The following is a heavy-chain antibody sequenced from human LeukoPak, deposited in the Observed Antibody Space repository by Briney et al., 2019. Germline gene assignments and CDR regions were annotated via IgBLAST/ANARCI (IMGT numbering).Heavy chain of an antibody. J-gene: IGHJ4*02. CDR2: IYHSGST. CDR1: GYSISSGYY. CDR3: ARIRFLEWLSPDCFDY. D-gene: IGHD3-3*01. Sequence: SETLSLTCTVSGYSISSGYYWGWIRQPPGKGLEWIGSIYHSGSTYYNPSLKSRVTISVDTSKNQFSLKLSSVTAADTAVYYCARIRFLEWLSPDCFDYWGQGTLVTGSS. V-gene: IGHV4-38-2*02.